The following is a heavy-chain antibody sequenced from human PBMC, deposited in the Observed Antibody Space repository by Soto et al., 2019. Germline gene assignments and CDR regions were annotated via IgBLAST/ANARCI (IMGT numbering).Heavy chain of an antibody. CDR2: ITSGGSST. V-gene: IGHV3-74*01. CDR1: GFTFSSYW. D-gene: IGHD1-26*01. Sequence: EVQLVESGGGLVQPGGSLRLSCAASGFTFSSYWMHWVRQAPGKGLVWVSRITSGGSSTDYADTVKGRFTIYRDNAKNPLYMQMNSLRAEDTAVYYCARDSGSYADYWGQGTLVTVSS. J-gene: IGHJ4*02. CDR3: ARDSGSYADY.